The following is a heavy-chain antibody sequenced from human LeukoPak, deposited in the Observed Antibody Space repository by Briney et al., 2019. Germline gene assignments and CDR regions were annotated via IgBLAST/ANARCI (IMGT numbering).Heavy chain of an antibody. CDR2: IYYSGST. CDR1: GGSISSSSYY. D-gene: IGHD3-22*01. J-gene: IGHJ6*03. Sequence: SSETLSLTCTVSGGSISSSSYYWSWIRQPPGKGLEWIGNIYYSGSTNYNPSLKSRVTISVDTSKNQFSLKLSSVTAADTAVYYCTRGSIAYYYMDVWGKGTTVTISS. CDR3: TRGSIAYYYMDV. V-gene: IGHV4-61*01.